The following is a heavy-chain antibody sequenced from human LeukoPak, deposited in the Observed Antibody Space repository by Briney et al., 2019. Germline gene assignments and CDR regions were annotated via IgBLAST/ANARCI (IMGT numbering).Heavy chain of an antibody. V-gene: IGHV3-7*01. Sequence: GGSLRLSCAASGFTFSSYWMSWVRRAPGKGLEWVANIKQDGSEKYYVDSVKGRFTISRDNAKNSPYLQMNSLRAEDTAVYYCARDYSSSWYGDYFDYWGQGTLVTVSS. CDR2: IKQDGSEK. CDR3: ARDYSSSWYGDYFDY. CDR1: GFTFSSYW. D-gene: IGHD6-13*01. J-gene: IGHJ4*02.